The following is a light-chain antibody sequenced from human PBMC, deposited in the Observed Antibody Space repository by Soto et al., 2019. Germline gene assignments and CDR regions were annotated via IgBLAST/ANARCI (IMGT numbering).Light chain of an antibody. CDR3: QQYGSSPPWT. CDR2: GAA. V-gene: IGKV3-20*01. CDR1: QSVSSSY. J-gene: IGKJ1*01. Sequence: TVLTQTPGTLPLSPGQRATLSCRAIQSVSSSYLAWYQQKPGQAPRLLIYGAASRATGIPDRLSGGGSGTDFIPTISSLEHEDFAVYYCQQYGSSPPWTFGQGTKVDIK.